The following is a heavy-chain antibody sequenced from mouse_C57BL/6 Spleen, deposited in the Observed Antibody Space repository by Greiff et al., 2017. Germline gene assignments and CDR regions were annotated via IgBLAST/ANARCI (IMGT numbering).Heavy chain of an antibody. CDR3: TGMGLLPAWFAY. CDR2: IDPETGGT. CDR1: GYTFTDYE. D-gene: IGHD2-3*01. Sequence: VQLQQSGAELVRPGASVTLSCKASGYTFTDYEMHWVKQTPVHGLEWIGAIDPETGGTAYNQKFKGKAILTADKSSSTAYMELRSLTSEDSAVYYCTGMGLLPAWFAYWGQGTLVTVSA. J-gene: IGHJ3*01. V-gene: IGHV1-15*01.